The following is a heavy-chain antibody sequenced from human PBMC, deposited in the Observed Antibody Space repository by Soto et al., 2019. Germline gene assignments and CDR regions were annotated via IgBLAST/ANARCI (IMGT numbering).Heavy chain of an antibody. CDR1: GGSIRNYY. Sequence: QVQLQESGPGLVKPSETLSLTCTVSGGSIRNYYWSWIRQPPGKGLEWIAYMHYSGSSNYNPSLKSRVTISVDTSKTQFSLKLSSVTAADTAVYYCARVPITAAVWFDHWGQGTLVTVSS. J-gene: IGHJ5*02. CDR2: MHYSGSS. CDR3: ARVPITAAVWFDH. D-gene: IGHD6-25*01. V-gene: IGHV4-59*01.